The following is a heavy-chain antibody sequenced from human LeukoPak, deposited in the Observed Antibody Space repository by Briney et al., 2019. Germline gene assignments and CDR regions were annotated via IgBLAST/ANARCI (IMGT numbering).Heavy chain of an antibody. D-gene: IGHD1-1*01. CDR1: GGSISSYY. CDR2: IYYSGST. J-gene: IGHJ6*03. V-gene: IGHV4-59*01. Sequence: PSETLSLTCTVSGGSISSYYWSWIRQPPGKGLEWIGYIYYSGSTNYNPSLKSRLTISVDTSKNQFSLKLSSVTAADTAVYYCAREWFSRNGDYMDVWGKGTTVTVSS. CDR3: AREWFSRNGDYMDV.